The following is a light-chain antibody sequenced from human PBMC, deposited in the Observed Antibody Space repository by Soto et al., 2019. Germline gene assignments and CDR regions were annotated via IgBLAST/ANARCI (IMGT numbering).Light chain of an antibody. CDR3: NSFAGINRAVV. V-gene: IGLV2-8*01. J-gene: IGLJ2*01. CDR1: SSDIDDYKY. CDR2: EVT. Sequence: QSVLTQPPSASGSPGQSVTISCTGTSSDIDDYKYVSWYQQHPGKAPKLMIYEVTKRPSGVPDRFSGSKSGNTASLAVSGLQDEDEAYYYYNSFAGINRAVVFGGGTKLTVL.